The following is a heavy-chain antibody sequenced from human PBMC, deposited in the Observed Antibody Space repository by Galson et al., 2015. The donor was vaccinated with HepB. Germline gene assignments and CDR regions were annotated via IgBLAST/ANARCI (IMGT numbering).Heavy chain of an antibody. CDR2: IIAYSVKT. CDR1: GYTFTHYP. Sequence: SVKVSCKASGYTFTHYPISWVRQAPGQGLEWIGWIIAYSVKTDYAEKFQGRVTMTTDTSTSTAYMELRSLRSDDTAVYYCARVLTYYYVSGSDYWGQGTLVTVSS. V-gene: IGHV1-18*01. D-gene: IGHD3-10*01. CDR3: ARVLTYYYVSGSDY. J-gene: IGHJ4*02.